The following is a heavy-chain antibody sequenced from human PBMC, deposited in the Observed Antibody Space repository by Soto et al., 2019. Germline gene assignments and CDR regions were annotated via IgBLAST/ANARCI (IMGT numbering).Heavy chain of an antibody. D-gene: IGHD3-16*01. V-gene: IGHV3-23*01. CDR2: IGTTGGDT. Sequence: EVQLLESGGSLVLPGGSLRLSCAASGFSFSPYPMSWVRQAPVKGLEWVSTIGTTGGDTYYPDFVKGRLTISRDASKNTVYLQMSSWRDEGSGICSWAKIRVASVRGDVDLWGRGTGVTLSS. CDR3: AKIRVASVRGDVDL. J-gene: IGHJ2*01. CDR1: GFSFSPYP.